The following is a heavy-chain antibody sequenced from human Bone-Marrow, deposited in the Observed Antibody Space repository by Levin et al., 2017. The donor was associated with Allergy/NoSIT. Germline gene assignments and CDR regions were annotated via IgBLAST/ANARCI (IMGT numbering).Heavy chain of an antibody. CDR1: GFTFTSYS. Sequence: GESLKISCAASGFTFTSYSLHWVRQAPGKGLEWVAVISFDGNNRYYRDSVKGRFTISRDNSKNTVYLQMKGLREDDTALYYCARDPQDYDYIWVAYYYGLDAWGQGTTVSVSS. CDR3: ARDPQDYDYIWVAYYYGLDA. V-gene: IGHV3-30*04. D-gene: IGHD3-16*01. CDR2: ISFDGNNR. J-gene: IGHJ6*02.